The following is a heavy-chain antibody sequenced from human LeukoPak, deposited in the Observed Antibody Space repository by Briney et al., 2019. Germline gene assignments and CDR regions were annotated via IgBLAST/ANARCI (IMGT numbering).Heavy chain of an antibody. CDR2: IIPIFGTA. V-gene: IGHV1-69*05. J-gene: IGHJ3*02. Sequence: SVKVSCKASGGTFSSYAISWVRQAPGQGLEWMGRIIPIFGTANYAQKFQGRVTITTDESTSTAYMELSSLRSEDTAVYYCARSAVTTRSHAFDIWGQGTMVTVSS. CDR1: GGTFSSYA. CDR3: ARSAVTTRSHAFDI. D-gene: IGHD4-17*01.